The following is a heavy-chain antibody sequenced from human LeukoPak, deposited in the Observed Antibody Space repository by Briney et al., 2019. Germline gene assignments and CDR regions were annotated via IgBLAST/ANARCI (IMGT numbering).Heavy chain of an antibody. CDR2: INQDGSRK. J-gene: IGHJ4*02. CDR1: GFTFSTYW. Sequence: GGSLRLSCTASGFTFSTYWMTWVRQAPGKGLEWVANINQDGSRKYHVDSVKGRFTISRDNAKNSLHLQMNSLRAEDTAVYYCARVFSSGYSDYWGQGTLVTVSS. CDR3: ARVFSSGYSDY. V-gene: IGHV3-7*01. D-gene: IGHD3-22*01.